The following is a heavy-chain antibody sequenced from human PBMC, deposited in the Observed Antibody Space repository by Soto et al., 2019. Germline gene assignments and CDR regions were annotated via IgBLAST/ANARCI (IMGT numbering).Heavy chain of an antibody. CDR3: ASSMEDFWSGSASKNYYYYGMDV. Sequence: TSETLSLTCTVSGGSVSSGSYYWSWIRQPPGKGLEWIGYIYYSGSTNYNPSLKSRVTISVDTSKNQFSLKLSSVTAADTAVYYCASSMEDFWSGSASKNYYYYGMDVWGQGTTVTVSS. V-gene: IGHV4-61*01. CDR1: GGSVSSGSYY. D-gene: IGHD3-3*01. CDR2: IYYSGST. J-gene: IGHJ6*02.